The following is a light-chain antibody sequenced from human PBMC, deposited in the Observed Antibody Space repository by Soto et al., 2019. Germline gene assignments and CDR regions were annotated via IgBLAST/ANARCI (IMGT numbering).Light chain of an antibody. J-gene: IGKJ4*01. CDR1: QGVSSF. CDR2: GAS. Sequence: AIQLTQSPSSLSASVGDRVTITCRASQGVSSFLAWYQQKPGKAPKFLIYGASTLQGGVPFRFRGSGSGTDFTLTISSLQPEDVGTYYCQQYYIYPLTFGGGTKVEI. CDR3: QQYYIYPLT. V-gene: IGKV1-13*02.